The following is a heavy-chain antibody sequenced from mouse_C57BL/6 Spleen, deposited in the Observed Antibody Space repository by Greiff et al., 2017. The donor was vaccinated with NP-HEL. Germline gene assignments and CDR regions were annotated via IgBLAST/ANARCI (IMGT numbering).Heavy chain of an antibody. D-gene: IGHD2-2*01. V-gene: IGHV1-55*01. CDR2: IYPGSGST. CDR3: ARKPIYYGYGGDFDY. J-gene: IGHJ2*01. CDR1: GYTFTSYW. Sequence: QVQLQQPGAELVKPGASVKMSCKASGYTFTSYWITWVKQRPGQGLEWIGDIYPGSGSTNYNEKFKSKATLTVDTSSSTAYMQLSSLTSEDSAVYYCARKPIYYGYGGDFDYWGQGTTLTVSS.